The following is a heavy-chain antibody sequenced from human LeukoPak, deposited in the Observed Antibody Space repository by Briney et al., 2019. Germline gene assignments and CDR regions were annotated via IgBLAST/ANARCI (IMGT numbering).Heavy chain of an antibody. CDR3: ARGGRWKFDP. CDR1: GGSFSGYY. CDR2: INHSGST. J-gene: IGHJ5*02. D-gene: IGHD1-1*01. Sequence: ASETLSLTCAVYGGSFSGYYWSWIRQPPGKGLEWIGEINHSGSTNYNPSLKSRVTISVDTSKNQFSLKLSSVTAADTAAYYCARGGRWKFDPWGQGTLVTVSS. V-gene: IGHV4-34*01.